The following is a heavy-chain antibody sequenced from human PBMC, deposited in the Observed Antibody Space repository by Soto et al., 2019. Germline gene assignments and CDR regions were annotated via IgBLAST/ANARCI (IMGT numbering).Heavy chain of an antibody. Sequence: GGSLRLSCAASGFTFSDYYMSWIRQAPGKGLEWVSYISSSSSYTNYADSVKGRFTISRDNAKNSLYLQMNSLRAEDTAVYYCARAIAVAGYYFDYWGQGTLVTVSS. D-gene: IGHD6-19*01. CDR1: GFTFSDYY. V-gene: IGHV3-11*06. CDR3: ARAIAVAGYYFDY. CDR2: ISSSSSYT. J-gene: IGHJ4*02.